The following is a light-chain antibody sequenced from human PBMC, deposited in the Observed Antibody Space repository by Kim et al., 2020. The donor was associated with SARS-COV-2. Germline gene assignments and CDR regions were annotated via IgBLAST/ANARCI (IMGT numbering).Light chain of an antibody. CDR2: EDN. V-gene: IGLV6-57*01. CDR1: SGYIASNC. CDR3: QYYASSDQV. Sequence: PETICCTRSSGYIASNCVQWYGLGTSRSPVTVISEDNQRPYRVADRFSGLLDSSSNSASLNISELKTEDEADYYGQYYASSDQVFGGGTKLTVL. J-gene: IGLJ3*02.